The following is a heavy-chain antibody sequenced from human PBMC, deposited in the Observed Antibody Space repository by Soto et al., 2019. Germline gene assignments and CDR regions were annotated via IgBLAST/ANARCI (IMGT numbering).Heavy chain of an antibody. J-gene: IGHJ1*01. D-gene: IGHD2-15*01. CDR3: ARDGAPGYCSGGSCYEYFQH. CDR2: ISYDGSNK. Sequence: PGGSLRLSCAASGFTFSSYAMHWVRQAPGKGLERVAVISYDGSNKYYADSVKGRFTISRDNSKNTLYLQMNSLRAEDTAVYYCARDGAPGYCSGGSCYEYFQHWGQGTLVTVS. V-gene: IGHV3-30-3*01. CDR1: GFTFSSYA.